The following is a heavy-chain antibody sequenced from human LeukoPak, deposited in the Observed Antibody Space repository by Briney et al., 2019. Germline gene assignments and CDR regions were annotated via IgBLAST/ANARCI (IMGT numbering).Heavy chain of an antibody. CDR3: ARDENSGSWYVHFDY. Sequence: PGRSLRLSCAASGFTFSSYAMHWVRQAPGKGLEWVAVISYDGSNKYYADSVKGRFTISRDNSKNTLYLQMNSLRAEDTAAYYCARDENSGSWYVHFDYWGQGTLVTVSS. V-gene: IGHV3-30-3*01. J-gene: IGHJ4*02. D-gene: IGHD6-13*01. CDR1: GFTFSSYA. CDR2: ISYDGSNK.